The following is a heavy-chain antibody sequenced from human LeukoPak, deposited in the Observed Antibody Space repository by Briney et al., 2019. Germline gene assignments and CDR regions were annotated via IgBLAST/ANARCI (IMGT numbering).Heavy chain of an antibody. CDR3: ARGSGTIFGVVIIGENWFDP. V-gene: IGHV4-39*01. Sequence: PSQTLSLTCTVSGGSISSGGYYWGWIRQPPGKGLEWIGSIYYSGSTYYNPSLKSRVTISVDTSKNQFSLKLSSVTAADTAVYYCARGSGTIFGVVIIGENWFDPWGQGTLVTVSS. CDR1: GGSISSGGYY. J-gene: IGHJ5*02. CDR2: IYYSGST. D-gene: IGHD3-3*01.